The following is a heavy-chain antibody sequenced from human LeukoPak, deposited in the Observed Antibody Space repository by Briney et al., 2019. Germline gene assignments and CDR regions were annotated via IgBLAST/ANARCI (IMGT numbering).Heavy chain of an antibody. Sequence: GGSLRLSCAASGFTVSSNYMSWVRQAPGKGLEWVSVIYSGGSTYYADSVKGRFTISRDNSKNTLYLQMNSLRAEDTAVYYCARRDYGDYHDAFDIWCQGTMVTVSS. CDR3: ARRDYGDYHDAFDI. CDR1: GFTVSSNY. D-gene: IGHD4-17*01. CDR2: IYSGGST. J-gene: IGHJ3*02. V-gene: IGHV3-66*01.